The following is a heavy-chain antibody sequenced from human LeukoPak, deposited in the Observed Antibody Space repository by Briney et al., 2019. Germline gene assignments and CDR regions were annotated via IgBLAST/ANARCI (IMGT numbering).Heavy chain of an antibody. J-gene: IGHJ4*02. Sequence: ASVKVSCKASGYTFTGYYIHWVRQAPGQGLERMGWIHPNSGVTNSAQKFQGRVTMTRDTSISTVYMELTRLSSDDTAIYYCARDGPAQMVDLDFWGQGTLVTVSS. D-gene: IGHD2-8*01. CDR2: IHPNSGVT. V-gene: IGHV1-2*02. CDR1: GYTFTGYY. CDR3: ARDGPAQMVDLDF.